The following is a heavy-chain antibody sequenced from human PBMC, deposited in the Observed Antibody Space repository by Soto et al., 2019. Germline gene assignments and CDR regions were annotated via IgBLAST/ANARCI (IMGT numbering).Heavy chain of an antibody. J-gene: IGHJ5*02. CDR2: ISAYNGNT. V-gene: IGHV1-18*01. CDR1: GYTFTSYG. D-gene: IGHD3-22*01. CDR3: ARAYAYYYDSTPRNWFDP. Sequence: ASVKVSCKASGYTFTSYGISWVRQAPGQGLEWMGWISAYNGNTNYAQKLQGRVTMTTDTSTSTAYMKLRSLRSDDTAVYYCARAYAYYYDSTPRNWFDPWGQGTLVTVSS.